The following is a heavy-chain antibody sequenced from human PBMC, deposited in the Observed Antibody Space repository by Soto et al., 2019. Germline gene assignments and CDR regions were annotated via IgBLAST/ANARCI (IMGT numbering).Heavy chain of an antibody. V-gene: IGHV3-64*01. CDR2: ISSNGGST. D-gene: IGHD3-3*01. Sequence: EVQLVESGGGLVQPGGSLRLSCAASGFTFSSYAMHWVRQAPGKGLEYVSAISSNGGSTYYANSVKGRFTISRDNSKNTLYLQMGSLRAEEMAVYYCVGGGEDDFWSGFQYYYYYMDVWGKGTTVTVSS. CDR3: VGGGEDDFWSGFQYYYYYMDV. CDR1: GFTFSSYA. J-gene: IGHJ6*03.